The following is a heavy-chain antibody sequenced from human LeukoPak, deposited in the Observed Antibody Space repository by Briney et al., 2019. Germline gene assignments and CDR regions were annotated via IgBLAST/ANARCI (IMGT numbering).Heavy chain of an antibody. D-gene: IGHD2/OR15-2a*01. J-gene: IGHJ4*02. CDR1: GFTFSSYK. CDR3: ARVLFHSLAVFDY. V-gene: IGHV3-48*03. Sequence: GGSLRLSCAASGFTFSSYKMIWVREAPGKGLEWVSYITISGTTTYYADSLKGRFTISRDNAKNSLYLQMNSLRAEDTAVYYCARVLFHSLAVFDYWGQGTLVTVSS. CDR2: ITISGTTT.